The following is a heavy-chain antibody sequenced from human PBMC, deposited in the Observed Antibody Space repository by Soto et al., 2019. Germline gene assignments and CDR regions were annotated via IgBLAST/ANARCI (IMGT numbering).Heavy chain of an antibody. CDR1: GGSISSSNW. Sequence: SETLSLTCAVSGGSISSSNWWSWVRQPPGKGLEWIGEIYHSGSTNYNPSLKSRVTISVDKSKNQFSLKLSSVTAADTAVYYCARASPGYSSSWYLVDYWGQGTLVTVSS. V-gene: IGHV4-4*02. D-gene: IGHD6-13*01. CDR2: IYHSGST. J-gene: IGHJ4*02. CDR3: ARASPGYSSSWYLVDY.